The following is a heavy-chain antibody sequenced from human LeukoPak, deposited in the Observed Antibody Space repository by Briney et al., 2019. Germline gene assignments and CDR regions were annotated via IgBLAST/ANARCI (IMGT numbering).Heavy chain of an antibody. D-gene: IGHD3-10*01. J-gene: IGHJ4*02. Sequence: GGSLRLSCAASGFTFSSYAMSWVRQAPGKGLEWVSAISGSGGSTYYADSVEGRFTISRDNSKNTLYLQMNSLRAEDTAVYYCAKAKNYYGSGSSYYFDYWGQGTLVTVSS. CDR2: ISGSGGST. V-gene: IGHV3-23*01. CDR3: AKAKNYYGSGSSYYFDY. CDR1: GFTFSSYA.